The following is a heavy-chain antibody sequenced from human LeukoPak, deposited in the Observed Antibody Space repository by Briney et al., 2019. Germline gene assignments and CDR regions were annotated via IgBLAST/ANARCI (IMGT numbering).Heavy chain of an antibody. CDR3: GKDRSGSGTYYPGY. D-gene: IGHD3-10*01. Sequence: GGPLRLSCAASGFGFSSYAMSWVRQAPGKGLEWVSAIGSGGGTTYYADSVKGRFTISRDNPKNTLYLQMNSLRAEDTAVYYCGKDRSGSGTYYPGYWGQGILVTVSS. CDR1: GFGFSSYA. J-gene: IGHJ4*02. CDR2: IGSGGGTT. V-gene: IGHV3-23*01.